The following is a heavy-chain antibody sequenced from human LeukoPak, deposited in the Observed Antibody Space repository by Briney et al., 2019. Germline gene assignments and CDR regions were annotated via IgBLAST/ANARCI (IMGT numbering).Heavy chain of an antibody. D-gene: IGHD6-13*01. V-gene: IGHV3-23*01. J-gene: IGHJ4*02. CDR1: GFTFSSYA. CDR2: ISGSGGST. CDR3: ARGKAAAGTFDY. Sequence: GGSLRLSCAASGFTFSSYAMSWVRQAPGKGLEWVSAISGSGGSTYYADSVKGRFTISRDNSKNTLYLQMNSLRADDTAVYYCARGKAAAGTFDYWGQGTLVTVSS.